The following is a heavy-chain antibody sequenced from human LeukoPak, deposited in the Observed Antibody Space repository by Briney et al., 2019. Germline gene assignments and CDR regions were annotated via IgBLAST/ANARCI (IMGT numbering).Heavy chain of an antibody. Sequence: GGSLRHSCAASGFTFSSYAMSWVRQAPGKGLEWVSAISGSGGSTYYADSVKGRFTISRDNSKNTLYLQMHSLRAEDTAVYYCAKEMGRAVGSFDYWGQGPLVTVSS. CDR1: GFTFSSYA. CDR2: ISGSGGST. V-gene: IGHV3-23*01. CDR3: AKEMGRAVGSFDY. J-gene: IGHJ4*02. D-gene: IGHD6-19*01.